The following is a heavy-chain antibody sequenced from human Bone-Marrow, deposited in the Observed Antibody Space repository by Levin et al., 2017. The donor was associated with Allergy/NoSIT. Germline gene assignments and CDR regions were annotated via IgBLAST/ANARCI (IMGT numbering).Heavy chain of an antibody. D-gene: IGHD3-10*02. CDR1: GFTFSIYG. Sequence: GGSLRLSCAASGFTFSIYGIHWVRQAPGKGLEWLSVISYDGNDKYYAASVKGRFTVSRDDAKNTVNLQMDSLRPEDTAVYFCVKELTTMSYEFDVWGQGKMVIVSS. CDR3: VKELTTMSYEFDV. V-gene: IGHV3-30*18. J-gene: IGHJ3*01. CDR2: ISYDGNDK.